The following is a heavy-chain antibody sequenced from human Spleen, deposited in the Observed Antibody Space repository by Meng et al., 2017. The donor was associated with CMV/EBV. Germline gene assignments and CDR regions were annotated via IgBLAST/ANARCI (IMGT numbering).Heavy chain of an antibody. Sequence: GESLKISCEASGFTFSTYTMHWVRQAPGKGLEWVSSISSSRSYIHYGDSVKGRFTISRDNAENSLYLQMNSLRAEDTALYFCARERLYQPLWGDAFDIWGQETMVTVS. CDR3: ARERLYQPLWGDAFDI. V-gene: IGHV3-21*01. CDR1: GFTFSTYT. CDR2: ISSSRSYI. D-gene: IGHD2-2*01. J-gene: IGHJ3*02.